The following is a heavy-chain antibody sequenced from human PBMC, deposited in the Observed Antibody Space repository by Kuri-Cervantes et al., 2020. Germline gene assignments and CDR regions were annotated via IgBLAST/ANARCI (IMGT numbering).Heavy chain of an antibody. V-gene: IGHV4-39*07. D-gene: IGHD3-3*01. CDR2: IYYSGST. CDR1: GGSISSSSYY. J-gene: IGHJ2*01. Sequence: LRLSCTVSGGSISSSSYYWGWIRQPPGKGLEWIGSIYYSGSTYYNPSLKSRVTISVDTSKNQFSLKLSSVTAADTAVYYCARDRSERITIFGVVTEYWYFDLWGRGTLVTVSS. CDR3: ARDRSERITIFGVVTEYWYFDL.